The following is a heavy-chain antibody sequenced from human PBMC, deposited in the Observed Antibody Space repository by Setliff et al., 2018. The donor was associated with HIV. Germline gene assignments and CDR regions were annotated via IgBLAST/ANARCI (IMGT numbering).Heavy chain of an antibody. Sequence: SGPTLVNPTQTLTLTCTLSGLSLNISDVGVGWLRQPPGKALEWLALIYWNDDKRYSPSLKSRVTVTKDTAKNQVVLTMTNMDPADTATYFCAHIPDTWYFGEYFRHWGQGTLVTVSS. CDR2: IYWNDDK. D-gene: IGHD3-9*01. CDR1: GLSLNISDVG. J-gene: IGHJ1*01. V-gene: IGHV2-5*01. CDR3: AHIPDTWYFGEYFRH.